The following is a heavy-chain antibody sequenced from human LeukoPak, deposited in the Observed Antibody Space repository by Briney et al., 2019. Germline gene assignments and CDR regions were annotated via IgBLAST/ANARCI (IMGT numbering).Heavy chain of an antibody. CDR2: IYYSGST. J-gene: IGHJ4*02. CDR3: AREGEMATSAFDY. CDR1: GGSISSYY. D-gene: IGHD5-24*01. Sequence: KTSETLSLTCTVSGGSISSYYWSWIRQPPGKGLEWIGYIYYSGSTNYNPSLKSRVTISVDTYKNQFSLKLSSVTAADTAVYYCAREGEMATSAFDYWGQGTLVTVSS. V-gene: IGHV4-59*01.